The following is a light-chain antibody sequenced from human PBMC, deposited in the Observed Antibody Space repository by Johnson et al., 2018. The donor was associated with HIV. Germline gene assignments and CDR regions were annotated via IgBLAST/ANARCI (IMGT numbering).Light chain of an antibody. J-gene: IGLJ1*01. CDR3: GVWASSLRTAF. CDR1: SSNIGNNY. V-gene: IGLV1-51*01. CDR2: DNN. Sequence: QAVLTQPPSMSAAPGEKVTISCSGSSSNIGNNYVSWYRQVPGTAPKLLIYDNNRRPSGIPDRFSGSKSDTSATLGITGLQTGAEAAYYYGVWASSLRTAFLGTGTKVTVL.